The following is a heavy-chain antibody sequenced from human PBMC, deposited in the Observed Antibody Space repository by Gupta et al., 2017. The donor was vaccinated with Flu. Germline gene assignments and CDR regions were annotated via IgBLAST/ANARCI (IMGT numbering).Heavy chain of an antibody. CDR1: GGSISDRDYY. CDR3: ARAILWADP. D-gene: IGHD7-27*01. V-gene: IGHV4-31*03. J-gene: IGHJ5*02. CDR2: IYYRGST. Sequence: QVQLQESGPGLVKPSQTLSLTCTVPGGSISDRDYYWTWIRQFPGRGLEWIGNIYYRGSTYYNPSLKSRLTMTVDTSRNQFSLKLRSVTAADTAVYYCARAILWADPWGPGTLVTVSS.